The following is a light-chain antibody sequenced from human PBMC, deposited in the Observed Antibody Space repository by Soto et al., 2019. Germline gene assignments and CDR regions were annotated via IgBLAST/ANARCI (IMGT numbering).Light chain of an antibody. Sequence: QPALAQAASVSGSPGQSITISCTGNSSDVGAYDFVSWYQQHPDKAPKLMIYEVSNRPSGVSYRFSGSKSVNTATLTISGLQAEDEADYYCSSYTTSSTRVLGTGTKVTVL. CDR1: SSDVGAYDF. CDR3: SSYTTSSTRV. CDR2: EVS. J-gene: IGLJ1*01. V-gene: IGLV2-14*03.